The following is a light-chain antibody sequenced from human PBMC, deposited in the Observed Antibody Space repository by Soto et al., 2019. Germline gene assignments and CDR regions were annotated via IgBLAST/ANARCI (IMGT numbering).Light chain of an antibody. CDR2: AAS. J-gene: IGKJ4*01. CDR3: QQRNSDPSST. CDR1: QGFNSY. Sequence: IQITLSPSSLSAPVGDRVTITCRASQGFNSYLAWYQQKPGKAPKLLIYAASTLQSGVPSRFSGSRSGTDFTLTISSLQPEDFATYYCQQRNSDPSSTFGGGTKVDI. V-gene: IGKV1-9*01.